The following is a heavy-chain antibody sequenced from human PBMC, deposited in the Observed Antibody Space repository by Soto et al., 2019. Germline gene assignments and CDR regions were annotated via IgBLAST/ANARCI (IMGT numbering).Heavy chain of an antibody. J-gene: IGHJ3*02. CDR1: GINFNNAW. D-gene: IGHD3-22*01. CDR2: IKSESDGGTI. Sequence: EVQLVESGGGMVKPGGSLRLSCVASGINFNNAWMSWVRQAPGKGLEWIGRIKSESDGGTIDYAAPVQGRFTIARDDSKITLYLQMNSLNAVDAAVYCCLSGYPHFDAFDRLGQGTLVTVSS. CDR3: LSGYPHFDAFDR. V-gene: IGHV3-15*01.